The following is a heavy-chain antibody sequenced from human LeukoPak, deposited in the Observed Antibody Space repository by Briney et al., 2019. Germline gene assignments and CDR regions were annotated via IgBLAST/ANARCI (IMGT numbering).Heavy chain of an antibody. CDR1: GYTFTSYD. D-gene: IGHD5-24*01. V-gene: IGHV1-69*13. Sequence: SVKVSCKASGYTFTSYDINWVRQATGQGLEWMGGIIPIFGTANYAQKFQGRVTITADETTSTAYMELSSLRSEDTAVYYCARKRGFFDIWGQGTMVTVSS. CDR2: IIPIFGTA. J-gene: IGHJ3*02. CDR3: ARKRGFFDI.